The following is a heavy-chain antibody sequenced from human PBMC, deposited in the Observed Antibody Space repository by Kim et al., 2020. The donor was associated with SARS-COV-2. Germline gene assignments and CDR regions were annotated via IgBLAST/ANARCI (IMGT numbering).Heavy chain of an antibody. CDR1: GGTFSSYA. J-gene: IGHJ4*02. CDR3: ARESPGGPLGVRGVIGPFDY. Sequence: SVKVSCKASGGTFSSYAISWVRQAPGQGLEWMGGIIPIFGTANYAQKFQGRVTITADESTSTAYMELSSLRSEDTAVYYCARESPGGPLGVRGVIGPFDYWGQGTLVTVSS. V-gene: IGHV1-69*13. CDR2: IIPIFGTA. D-gene: IGHD3-10*01.